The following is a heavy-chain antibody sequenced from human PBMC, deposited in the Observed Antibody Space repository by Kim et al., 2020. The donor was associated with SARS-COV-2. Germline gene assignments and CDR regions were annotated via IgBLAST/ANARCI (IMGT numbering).Heavy chain of an antibody. D-gene: IGHD3-10*01. CDR3: ARDGDYYGSGSYYIVGY. CDR1: GFTFSSYA. Sequence: GGSLRLSCAASGFTFSSYAMHWVRQAPGKGLEWVAVISYDGSNKYYADSVKGRFTISRDNSKNTLYLQMNSLRAEDTAVYYCARDGDYYGSGSYYIVGY. J-gene: IGHJ4*03. CDR2: ISYDGSNK. V-gene: IGHV3-30*04.